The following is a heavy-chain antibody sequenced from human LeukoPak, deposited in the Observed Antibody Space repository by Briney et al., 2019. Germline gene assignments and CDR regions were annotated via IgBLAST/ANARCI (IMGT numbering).Heavy chain of an antibody. CDR3: ARENYDSSGYHRFDY. CDR1: GYTFISYG. J-gene: IGHJ4*02. D-gene: IGHD3-22*01. Sequence: ASVKVSCKASGYTFISYGITWVRQAPGQGLEWMGWISPYTTKTNYAQSLQGRVTMTTDTSTSTAYMELRSLRSDDTAVYYCARENYDSSGYHRFDYWGQGTLVTVSS. V-gene: IGHV1-18*01. CDR2: ISPYTTKT.